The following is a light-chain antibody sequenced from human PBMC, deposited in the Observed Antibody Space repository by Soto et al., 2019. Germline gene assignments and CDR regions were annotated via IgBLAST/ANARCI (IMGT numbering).Light chain of an antibody. CDR1: SSDVGSYNR. V-gene: IGLV2-18*01. CDR2: EVS. Sequence: QSALTQPPSVSGSPGQSVTISCTETSSDVGSYNRVSWYQQPPGTAPKLMIYEVSNRPSGVPDRFSGSKSGNTASLTISGLQAEDEAHYYCSLYTSSTTWVFGGGTKLTVL. CDR3: SLYTSSTTWV. J-gene: IGLJ3*02.